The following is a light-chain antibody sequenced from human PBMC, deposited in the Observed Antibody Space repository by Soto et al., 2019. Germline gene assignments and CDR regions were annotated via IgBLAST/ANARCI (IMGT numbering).Light chain of an antibody. CDR2: TAS. CDR1: QSISYW. CDR3: QQYDGYSGLT. V-gene: IGKV1-5*03. J-gene: IGKJ4*01. Sequence: DIQLTQSPSTLSASVGDRVTITCRASQSISYWLAWYQQKPGKAPKLLIYTASNLNSGVPSRFSGSGSGTEFTLTISSLQPDDCATYHCQQYDGYSGLTFGGGTKVEIK.